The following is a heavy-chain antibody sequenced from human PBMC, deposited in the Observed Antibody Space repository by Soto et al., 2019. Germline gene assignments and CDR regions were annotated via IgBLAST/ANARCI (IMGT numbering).Heavy chain of an antibody. Sequence: EVQLVESGGGLVQPGRSLRLSCAATRFTFGDYGMHWVRQPPGKGLEWVSGIRRNGGSIGYADSVKGRFTISRDNAKXXXXXXXXXXXXXXXXXXXXXXXXXXXTGAFDIWGQGTVVTVSS. CDR2: IRRNGGSI. J-gene: IGHJ3*02. CDR1: RFTFGDYG. CDR3: XXXXXXXTGAFDI. V-gene: IGHV3-9*01.